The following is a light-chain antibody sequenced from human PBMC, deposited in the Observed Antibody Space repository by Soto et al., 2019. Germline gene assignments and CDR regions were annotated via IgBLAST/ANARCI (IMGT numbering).Light chain of an antibody. J-gene: IGLJ2*01. CDR1: SSNIGSNT. V-gene: IGLV1-44*01. CDR3: AAWDDSLNGVV. CDR2: SNN. Sequence: QAVVTQPPSASGTPRQRVTISCSGSSSNIGSNTVNWYQPLPGTAPKLLIYSNNQRPSGVPDRFSGSKSGTSASLAISGLQSEDEADYYCAAWDDSLNGVVFGGGTKLTVL.